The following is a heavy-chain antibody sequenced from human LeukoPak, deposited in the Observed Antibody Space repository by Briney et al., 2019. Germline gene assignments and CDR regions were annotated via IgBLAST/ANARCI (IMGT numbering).Heavy chain of an antibody. V-gene: IGHV4-59*01. Sequence: PSETLSLTGTGSGVSISSYYWSWLRQPPGQGLEWIGYIYYRGSTNYNPSLKSRVTISVDTSKNQFSLKLSDVTAADTAVYYCARGEGSSWYGYYWGQGTLVTVSS. J-gene: IGHJ4*02. CDR1: GVSISSYY. D-gene: IGHD6-13*01. CDR2: IYYRGST. CDR3: ARGEGSSWYGYY.